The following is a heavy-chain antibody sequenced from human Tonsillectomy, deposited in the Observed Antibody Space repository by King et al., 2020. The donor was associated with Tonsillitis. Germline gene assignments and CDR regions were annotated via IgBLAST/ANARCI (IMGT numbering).Heavy chain of an antibody. CDR1: GFTFSSYG. Sequence: QVQLVESGGGVVQPGRSLRLSCAASGFTFSSYGMHWVRQAPGKGLEWVAVISYDGSNKYYADSVKGRFTISRDNSKNTLYLQMNSLRAEETAVYYCAKSGIQSSDYWGQGTLVTVSS. J-gene: IGHJ4*02. CDR2: ISYDGSNK. D-gene: IGHD5-18*01. V-gene: IGHV3-30*18. CDR3: AKSGIQSSDY.